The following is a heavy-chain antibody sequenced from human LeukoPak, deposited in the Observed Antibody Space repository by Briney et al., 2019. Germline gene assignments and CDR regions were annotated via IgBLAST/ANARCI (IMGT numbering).Heavy chain of an antibody. J-gene: IGHJ4*02. Sequence: PSETLPLTCTVSGGSISSYYWSWIRQPPGKGLEWIGYIYYSGSTNYNPSLKSRVTISVDTSKNQFSLKLSSVTAADTAVYYCARETAMAKRVEFDYWGQGTLVTVSS. CDR3: ARETAMAKRVEFDY. V-gene: IGHV4-59*12. CDR2: IYYSGST. CDR1: GGSISSYY. D-gene: IGHD5-18*01.